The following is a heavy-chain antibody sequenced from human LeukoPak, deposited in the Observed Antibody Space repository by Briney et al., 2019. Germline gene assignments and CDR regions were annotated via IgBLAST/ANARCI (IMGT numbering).Heavy chain of an antibody. Sequence: GGSLRLPCAASGFDFSSNWMHWVRHAPGQGLVWVSRIKGDGISTNYADSVKGRFTISRDNAKSSLYLQMNSLRAEDTAVYYCARDLTDNWNYVISEYYFDYWGQGTLVTVSS. D-gene: IGHD1-7*01. V-gene: IGHV3-74*01. CDR2: IKGDGIST. CDR1: GFDFSSNW. CDR3: ARDLTDNWNYVISEYYFDY. J-gene: IGHJ4*02.